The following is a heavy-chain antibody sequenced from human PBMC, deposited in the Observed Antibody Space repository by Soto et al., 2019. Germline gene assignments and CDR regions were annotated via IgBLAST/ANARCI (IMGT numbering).Heavy chain of an antibody. D-gene: IGHD6-13*01. CDR1: GYTFTSYA. CDR3: ARAQTIAAAVGNWFDP. CDR2: INAGNGNT. Sequence: GASVKVSCKASGYTFTSYAMHWVRQAPGQRLEWMGWINAGNGNTKYSQKFQGRVTITRDTSASTAYMELSSLRSEDTAVYYCARAQTIAAAVGNWFDPWGQGTLVTVSS. J-gene: IGHJ5*02. V-gene: IGHV1-3*01.